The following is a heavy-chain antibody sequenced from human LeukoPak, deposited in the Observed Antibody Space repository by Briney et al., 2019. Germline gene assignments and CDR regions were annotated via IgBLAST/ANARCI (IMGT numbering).Heavy chain of an antibody. D-gene: IGHD3-3*01. CDR2: INHSGST. CDR1: GGSFSGYY. CDR3: ARSDFGVVINYYYYYMDV. Sequence: SETLSLTCAVYGGSFSGYYWSWIRQPPGKGLEWIGEINHSGSTNYNPSLKSRVTISVDTSKNQFSLKLSPVTAADTAVYYCARSDFGVVINYYYYYMDVWGKGTTVTVSS. J-gene: IGHJ6*03. V-gene: IGHV4-34*01.